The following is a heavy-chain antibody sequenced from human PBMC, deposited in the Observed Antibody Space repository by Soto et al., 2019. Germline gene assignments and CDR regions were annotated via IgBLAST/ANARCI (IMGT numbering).Heavy chain of an antibody. Sequence: SETLSLTCAVSGDSISSNNWWSWVRQPPGKGLEWIGEIYHSGSTNYNPSLKSRVTISIDKSKNQFSLRLTSVTAADTAVYYCARETSRGAFDIWGQGTMVTVSS. V-gene: IGHV4-4*02. D-gene: IGHD2-2*01. J-gene: IGHJ3*02. CDR3: ARETSRGAFDI. CDR1: GDSISSNNW. CDR2: IYHSGST.